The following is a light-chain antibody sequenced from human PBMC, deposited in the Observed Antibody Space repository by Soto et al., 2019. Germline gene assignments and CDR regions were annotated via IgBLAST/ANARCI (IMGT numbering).Light chain of an antibody. CDR3: QQRSDWPRT. Sequence: EVVLTQSPGTLSVSLGETATLSCRASQSIGSHLSWYQQKPGRAPRLLIYDACTRATGIPARFSGSGSGTDFTLTINSLEPEDFAVYYCQQRSDWPRTFGQGTKLDIK. CDR2: DAC. V-gene: IGKV3-11*01. CDR1: QSIGSH. J-gene: IGKJ2*01.